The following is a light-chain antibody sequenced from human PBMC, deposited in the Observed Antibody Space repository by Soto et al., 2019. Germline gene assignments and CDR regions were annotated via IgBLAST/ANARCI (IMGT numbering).Light chain of an antibody. Sequence: EIVLTQSPGTLSLSPGERATLSCRASQSVSSSYLAWYQQKPGQAPRLLIYGASSRATGIPDRFSGSGSGTDFTLTISRLEPEECAVYYCQQYGISPCTFGQGTKLEIK. CDR3: QQYGISPCT. J-gene: IGKJ2*02. V-gene: IGKV3-20*01. CDR2: GAS. CDR1: QSVSSSY.